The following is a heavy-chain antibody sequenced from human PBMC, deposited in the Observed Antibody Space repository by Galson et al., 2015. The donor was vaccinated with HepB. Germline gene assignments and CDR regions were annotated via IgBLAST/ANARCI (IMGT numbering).Heavy chain of an antibody. CDR3: AKRGGSGSYLPGTGTQIDY. J-gene: IGHJ4*02. V-gene: IGHV3-23*01. CDR1: GFTVSSNY. Sequence: SLRLSCAASGFTVSSNYMSWVRQAPGKGLEWVSAISGSGGSTYYADSVKGRFTISRDNSKNTLYLQMNSLRAEDTAVYYCAKRGGSGSYLPGTGTQIDYWGQGTLVTVSS. CDR2: ISGSGGST. D-gene: IGHD3-10*01.